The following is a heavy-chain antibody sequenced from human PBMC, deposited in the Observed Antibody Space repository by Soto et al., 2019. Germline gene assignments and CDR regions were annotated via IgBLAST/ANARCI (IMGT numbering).Heavy chain of an antibody. CDR1: GGSISSYY. D-gene: IGHD1-26*01. Sequence: SETLSLTCTVSGGSISSYYWSWIRQPPGKGLEWIGYIYYSGSTNYNPSLKSRVTISVDTSKNQFSRQLSSVTAADTAVYYCARLVGRAAGSYYFDYWGQGTLVTVSS. CDR3: ARLVGRAAGSYYFDY. V-gene: IGHV4-59*08. J-gene: IGHJ4*02. CDR2: IYYSGST.